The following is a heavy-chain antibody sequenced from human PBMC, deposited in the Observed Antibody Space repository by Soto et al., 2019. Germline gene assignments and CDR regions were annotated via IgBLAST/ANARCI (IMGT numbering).Heavy chain of an antibody. V-gene: IGHV1-3*01. J-gene: IGHJ6*02. CDR3: ASSHALYYYYGMDV. CDR1: GYTLTGYY. CDR2: INAGNGNT. D-gene: IGHD2-2*01. Sequence: DSVKIYCKASGYTLTGYYMHWVRQAPGQRLEWMGWINAGNGNTKYSQKFQGRVTITRDTSASTAYMELSSLRSEDTAVYYCASSHALYYYYGMDVWGQGTTVTVSS.